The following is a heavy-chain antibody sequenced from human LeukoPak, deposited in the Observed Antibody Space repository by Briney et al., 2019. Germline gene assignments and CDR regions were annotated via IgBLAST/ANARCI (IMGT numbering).Heavy chain of an antibody. J-gene: IGHJ5*02. CDR3: ARSLDFTVVPAAFFDP. V-gene: IGHV4-34*01. Sequence: PSETLSLTCAVYGGSFSGYYWSWIRQPPGKGLEWIGEINHSGSTNYNPSLKSRVTISVDTSKNQFSLRLSSVTAADTAVYYCARSLDFTVVPAAFFDPWGQGALVTVSS. D-gene: IGHD2-2*01. CDR1: GGSFSGYY. CDR2: INHSGST.